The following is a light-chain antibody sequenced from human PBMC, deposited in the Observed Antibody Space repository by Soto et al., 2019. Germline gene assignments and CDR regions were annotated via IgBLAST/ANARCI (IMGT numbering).Light chain of an antibody. J-gene: IGLJ1*01. CDR3: ASYTASSTVV. CDR1: SSDVGGYNY. Sequence: QSVLAQPASVSGSPGQSITISCTGTSSDVGGYNYVSWYQQHAGKAPKILIYEVRYRPSGVSNRFSASKSGNTASLTISGLQAEDEADYYCASYTASSTVVFGTGTKVTVL. V-gene: IGLV2-14*01. CDR2: EVR.